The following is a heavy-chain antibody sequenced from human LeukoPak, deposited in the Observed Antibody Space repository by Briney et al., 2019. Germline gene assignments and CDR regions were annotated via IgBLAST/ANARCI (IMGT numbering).Heavy chain of an antibody. Sequence: GASVTVSCKASGGTFSIYAISWVRQATGQGLEWMGGIIPIFGTANYAQKFQGRVTFTADESTSTAYVERSSLRSEDTAVYYCARSEVLAIYDYVWGSYPQQLWGQGTLVTVSS. D-gene: IGHD3-16*02. CDR1: GGTFSIYA. CDR3: ARSEVLAIYDYVWGSYPQQL. V-gene: IGHV1-69*01. J-gene: IGHJ4*02. CDR2: IIPIFGTA.